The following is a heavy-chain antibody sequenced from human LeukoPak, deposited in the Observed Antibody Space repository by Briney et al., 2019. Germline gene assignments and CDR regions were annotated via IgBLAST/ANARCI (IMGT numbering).Heavy chain of an antibody. D-gene: IGHD3-10*01. CDR3: ATLVRGSNSYYPY. CDR2: TNPNTGDT. J-gene: IGHJ4*02. V-gene: IGHV1-2*02. Sequence: ASVKVSCKASGYPFTDYYMHWIRQARGQGLEWMGWTNPNTGDTNYPQKFQGRVTMTTDTSISTAYMDLSRLSSDDTAVYYCATLVRGSNSYYPYWGQGTLATVSS. CDR1: GYPFTDYY.